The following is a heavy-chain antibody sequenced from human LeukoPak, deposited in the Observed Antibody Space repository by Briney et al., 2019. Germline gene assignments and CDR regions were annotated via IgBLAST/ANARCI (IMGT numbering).Heavy chain of an antibody. CDR3: ARVVGAAAWDYYYGMDV. CDR1: GGSISNYY. Sequence: SETLSLTCTVSGGSISNYYWSWILQPPGKGLEWIGYIYYSGRTKYNPSLRSRVTISVDTSKNQFLLSLTSVTAADTAVYYCARVVGAAAWDYYYGMDVWGQGTTVTVSS. D-gene: IGHD2-15*01. V-gene: IGHV4-59*01. J-gene: IGHJ6*02. CDR2: IYYSGRT.